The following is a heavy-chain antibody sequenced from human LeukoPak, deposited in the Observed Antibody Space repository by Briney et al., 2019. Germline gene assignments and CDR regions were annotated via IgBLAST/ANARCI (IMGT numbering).Heavy chain of an antibody. Sequence: SETLSLTCTVSGGSISRSSYYWGWIRQPPGKGLEWIASIHYSGSTYYNPSLKSRVTISVDTSKNQFSLKVSSVTAADTAAYYCARRDTTGRIGRFDSWGQGTLVTVSS. V-gene: IGHV4-39*01. D-gene: IGHD1-1*01. CDR2: IHYSGST. CDR1: GGSISRSSYY. J-gene: IGHJ5*01. CDR3: ARRDTTGRIGRFDS.